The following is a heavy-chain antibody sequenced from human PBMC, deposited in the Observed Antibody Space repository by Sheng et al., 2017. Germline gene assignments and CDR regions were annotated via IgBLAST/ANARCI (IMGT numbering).Heavy chain of an antibody. CDR2: IYWNDDK. V-gene: IGHV2-5*01. CDR3: AHVPVGAPHFDY. CDR1: GFSLSTSGVG. Sequence: QITLKESGPTLVKPTQTLTLTCTFSGFSLSTSGVGVGWIRQPPGKALEWLALIYWNDDKRYSPSLKSRLTITKDTSKNQVVLTMTNMDPVDTATYYCAHVPVGAPHFDYWGQGTLVTVSS. D-gene: IGHD1-26*01. J-gene: IGHJ4*02.